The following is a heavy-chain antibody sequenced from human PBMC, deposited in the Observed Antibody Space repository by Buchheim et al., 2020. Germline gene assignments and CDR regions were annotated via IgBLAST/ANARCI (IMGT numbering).Heavy chain of an antibody. CDR1: GFTVSSNY. CDR3: ARSNAGYSSGWYPFDP. V-gene: IGHV3-66*01. Sequence: EVQLVESGGGLVQPGGSLRLSCAASGFTVSSNYMSWVRQAPGKGLEWVSVIYSGGSTYYADSVKGRFTISRDNSKTTLYLQMNSLRAEDTAVYYCARSNAGYSSGWYPFDPWGQGTL. D-gene: IGHD6-19*01. J-gene: IGHJ5*02. CDR2: IYSGGST.